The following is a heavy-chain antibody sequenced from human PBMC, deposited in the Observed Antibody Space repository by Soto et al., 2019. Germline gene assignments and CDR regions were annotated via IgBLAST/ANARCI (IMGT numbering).Heavy chain of an antibody. D-gene: IGHD1-26*01. Sequence: QVQLVESGGGVVHPGRSLRLSCAASGFTFSSYGIHWVRQAPGKGLEWVAVISYDGSNKYYADSVKGRFTISRDNSKNTLCLLVNTLRAEDAAVYYCARVRIVAAPLYYYYGMDVWGRGTTVNVSS. CDR3: ARVRIVAAPLYYYYGMDV. V-gene: IGHV3-30*03. CDR2: ISYDGSNK. CDR1: GFTFSSYG. J-gene: IGHJ6*02.